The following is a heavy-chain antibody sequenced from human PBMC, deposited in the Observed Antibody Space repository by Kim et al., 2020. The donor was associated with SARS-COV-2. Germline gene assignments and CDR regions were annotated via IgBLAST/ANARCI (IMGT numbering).Heavy chain of an antibody. CDR1: GGSVVSCSYY. V-gene: IGHV4-61*01. D-gene: IGHD6-6*01. CDR2: IYNTGSS. J-gene: IGHJ4*02. CDR3: ASGSIAARPFDY. Sequence: SETLSLTCTISGGSVVSCSYYWNWIRQPPGKGLEWVVYIYNTGSSNYNPSLKSRVTISPDTTKNQFSLNLNSVTAAATAVYSCASGSIAARPFDYWRRG.